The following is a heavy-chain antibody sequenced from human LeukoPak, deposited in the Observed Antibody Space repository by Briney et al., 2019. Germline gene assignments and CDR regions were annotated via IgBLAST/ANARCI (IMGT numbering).Heavy chain of an antibody. D-gene: IGHD2-15*01. V-gene: IGHV3-48*02. CDR3: ARGEAVVVAANH. Sequence: GGSLRLSCVAAGFTFSSYSMNWVRQAPGKGLEWVSYISSSSSTIYQADAVKGRFTISRDNAKNSLYLQMNSLRDEDTAVYYCARGEAVVVAANHWGQGTLVTVSS. CDR2: ISSSSSTI. J-gene: IGHJ5*02. CDR1: GFTFSSYS.